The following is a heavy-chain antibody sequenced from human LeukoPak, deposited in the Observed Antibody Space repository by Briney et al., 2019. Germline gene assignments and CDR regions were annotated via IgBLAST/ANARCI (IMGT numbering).Heavy chain of an antibody. V-gene: IGHV4-59*08. CDR2: IYYSGNT. J-gene: IGHJ4*02. D-gene: IGHD2-21*02. Sequence: SETLSLTCTVSGGSISDYYWSWIRQPPGKGLEWIGYIYYSGNTRYNPSHKSRVTISVDTSKNQFSLKLNSVTAADTAVYYCARGDCGGDCYSDHWGQGTLVTVSS. CDR1: GGSISDYY. CDR3: ARGDCGGDCYSDH.